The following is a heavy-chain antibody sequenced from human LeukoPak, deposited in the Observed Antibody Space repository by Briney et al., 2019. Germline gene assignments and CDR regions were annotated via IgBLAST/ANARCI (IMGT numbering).Heavy chain of an antibody. CDR1: GGTFSSYA. V-gene: IGHV1-69*04. J-gene: IGHJ4*02. Sequence: SVKVSCKASGGTFSSYAISWVRQAPGQGLEWMGRIIPILGIANYAQKFQGRVTITADKSTSTAYMELSSPRSEDTAVYYCARDYEWIQLWYWGQGTLVTVSS. CDR2: IIPILGIA. CDR3: ARDYEWIQLWY. D-gene: IGHD5-18*01.